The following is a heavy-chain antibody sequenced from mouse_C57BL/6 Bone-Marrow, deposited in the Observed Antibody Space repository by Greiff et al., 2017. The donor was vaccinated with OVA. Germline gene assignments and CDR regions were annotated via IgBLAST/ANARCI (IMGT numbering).Heavy chain of an antibody. J-gene: IGHJ1*03. D-gene: IGHD2-1*01. V-gene: IGHV1-82*01. CDR3: ANLYDGNSYWYFDV. CDR2: IYPGDGDT. Sequence: QVQLQQSGPELVKPGASVKISCKASGYAFSSSWMNWVKQRPGKGLEWIGRIYPGDGDTNYNGKFKGKATLTADKSSSTAYMQLSSLTSEDSAVYFCANLYDGNSYWYFDVWGTGTTVTVSS. CDR1: GYAFSSSW.